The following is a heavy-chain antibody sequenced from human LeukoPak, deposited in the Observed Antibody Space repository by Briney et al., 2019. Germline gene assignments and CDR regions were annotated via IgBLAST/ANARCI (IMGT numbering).Heavy chain of an antibody. CDR1: GFTFSRYG. CDR2: IRYDGSIK. CDR3: VKDFTGTGPMDV. Sequence: GGSLRLSCAASGFTFSRYGMEWVRQAPGKGLEWVAFIRYDGSIKKSADSVKGRFTISRDNSKNTLHLQMDSLRPEDTAMYYCVKDFTGTGPMDVWGKGTTVTVSS. J-gene: IGHJ6*03. D-gene: IGHD1-7*01. V-gene: IGHV3-30*02.